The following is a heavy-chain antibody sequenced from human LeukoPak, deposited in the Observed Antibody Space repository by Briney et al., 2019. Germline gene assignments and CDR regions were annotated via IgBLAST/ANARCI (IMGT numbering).Heavy chain of an antibody. D-gene: IGHD3-22*01. CDR1: GFTFSSYA. Sequence: GGSLRLSCAASGFTFSSYAMSWVRQGSGKGLEWVSGISTSGGSTSYADAVKGRFTISRDNPRNTLYMQMNSLRAEDTAVYYCAIMHPYYDGSGYWVQWGQGALVTVSS. J-gene: IGHJ4*02. V-gene: IGHV3-23*01. CDR2: ISTSGGST. CDR3: AIMHPYYDGSGYWVQ.